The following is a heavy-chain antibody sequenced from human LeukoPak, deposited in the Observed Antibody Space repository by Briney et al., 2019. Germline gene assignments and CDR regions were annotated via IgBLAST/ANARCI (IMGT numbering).Heavy chain of an antibody. CDR2: ISSSSSYI. J-gene: IGHJ4*02. Sequence: GGSLRLSCAASGFTFNSYSMNWVRQAPGKGLEWVSSISSSSSYIYYADSVKGRFTISRDNAKNSLYLQMNSLRAEDTAVYYCARDTCSSTSCYSGVDYWGQGTLVTVSS. V-gene: IGHV3-21*01. CDR1: GFTFNSYS. CDR3: ARDTCSSTSCYSGVDY. D-gene: IGHD2-2*01.